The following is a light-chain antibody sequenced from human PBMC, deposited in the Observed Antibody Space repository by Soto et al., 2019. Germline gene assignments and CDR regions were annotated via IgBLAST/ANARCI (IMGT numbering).Light chain of an antibody. CDR3: QQYNSYST. Sequence: IQLTQSPSSLSASVGDRVTITCRASQGISSYLAWYQQEPGKAPKLLIYAASTLQSGVPSRFSGSGSGTDFTLTISSLQPDDFATYYCQQYNSYSTFGQGTRLEIK. CDR2: AAS. CDR1: QGISSY. J-gene: IGKJ5*01. V-gene: IGKV1-9*01.